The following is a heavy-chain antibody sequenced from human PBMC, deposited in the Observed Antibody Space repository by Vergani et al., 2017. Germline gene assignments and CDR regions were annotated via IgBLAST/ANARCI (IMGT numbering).Heavy chain of an antibody. CDR1: GFSFSTYG. D-gene: IGHD2-8*01. J-gene: IGHJ6*02. Sequence: EVQLVESGGGLVKSGGSLRLSCAASGFSFSTYGVNWVRQAPGKGLEWVASINSGGSQIYYADSVKGRFTISRDNAKNSLYLQMSSLRAEDTAVYYCARDCTSGGCPENYGMDVWGQGATVTVSS. CDR2: INSGGSQI. CDR3: ARDCTSGGCPENYGMDV. V-gene: IGHV3-21*01.